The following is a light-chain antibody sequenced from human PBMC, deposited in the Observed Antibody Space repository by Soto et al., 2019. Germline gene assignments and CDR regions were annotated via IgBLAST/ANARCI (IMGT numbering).Light chain of an antibody. CDR1: QSVSSSY. CDR2: GAS. CDR3: QQYGSSSWT. J-gene: IGKJ1*01. V-gene: IGKV3-20*01. Sequence: EIVLTQSPGTLSLSPGERATLSCRASQSVSSSYLAGYQQKPGQAPRLLIYGASSRATGIPDRFSGSGSGTDFTLTISRLEPEEVAVYYCQQYGSSSWTFGQGTKVVSK.